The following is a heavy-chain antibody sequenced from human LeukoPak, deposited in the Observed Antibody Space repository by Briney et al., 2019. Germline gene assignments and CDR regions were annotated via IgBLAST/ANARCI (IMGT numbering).Heavy chain of an antibody. V-gene: IGHV1-24*01. CDR3: AAVWLGVGDNDY. D-gene: IGHD3-10*01. CDR1: GYTLTEIY. J-gene: IGHJ4*02. CDR2: FDREHDET. Sequence: ASVKLSCNVSGYTLTEIYIHWVRQTPGQGHEPMGGFDREHDETIYAQKFKGRVTMTEDTSTDTAYMELSSLRSEDTAVYFCAAVWLGVGDNDYWGQGTLVTVSS.